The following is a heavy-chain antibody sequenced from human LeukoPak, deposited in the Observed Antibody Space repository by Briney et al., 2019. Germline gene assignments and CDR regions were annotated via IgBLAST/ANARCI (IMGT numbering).Heavy chain of an antibody. D-gene: IGHD6-13*01. CDR1: ELTVSTNY. J-gene: IGHJ4*02. V-gene: IGHV3-53*01. Sequence: PGGSLRLSCAASELTVSTNYMSWVRQAPGKGLEWVSVIYSGGSTYYADSVKGRFTISRDNSKNTLYLQMNSLRAEDTAVYYCARALAAAASFDYWGQGTLVAVSS. CDR3: ARALAAAASFDY. CDR2: IYSGGST.